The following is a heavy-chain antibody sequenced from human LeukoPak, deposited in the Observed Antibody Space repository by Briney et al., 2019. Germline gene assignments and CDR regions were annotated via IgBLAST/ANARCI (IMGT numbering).Heavy chain of an antibody. V-gene: IGHV4-59*01. CDR3: ARAGGYYSYYYGMDV. J-gene: IGHJ6*02. D-gene: IGHD3-10*01. Sequence: SETLTLTCTASGGSISSYYWSWIRQPPGKGLEWIGYIYYSGSPTSTPDLKSRLTKSVDTSKTQFSLTLSSVTAADPALYYCARAGGYYSYYYGMDVWGQGTTVTVSS. CDR1: GGSISSYY. CDR2: IYYSGSP.